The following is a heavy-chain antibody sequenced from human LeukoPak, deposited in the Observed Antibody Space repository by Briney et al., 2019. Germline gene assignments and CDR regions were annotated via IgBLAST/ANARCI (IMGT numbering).Heavy chain of an antibody. J-gene: IGHJ4*02. D-gene: IGHD5-12*01. CDR3: AKSRRIVATPFDY. CDR1: GFTFSSYG. V-gene: IGHV3-30*18. CDR2: ISYDGSNK. Sequence: QPGGSLRLSCAASGFTFSSYGMHWVRQAPGKGLEWVAVISYDGSNKYYADSVKGRFTISRDNSKNTLYLQMNSLRAEDTAVYYCAKSRRIVATPFDYWGQGTLVTVSS.